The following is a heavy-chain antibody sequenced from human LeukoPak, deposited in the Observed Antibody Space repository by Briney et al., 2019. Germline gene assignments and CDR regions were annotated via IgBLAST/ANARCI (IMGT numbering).Heavy chain of an antibody. CDR1: GFTFSTYS. Sequence: PGGSLRLSCAASGFTFSTYSMKWVRQAPGRGVEWVSYIRSSSSTIYYADSLKGRFTISSDNAKNSLYLQMNSLRADDTALYYWASAVATGIVGATGNIWGQGTMVTVSS. D-gene: IGHD1-26*01. J-gene: IGHJ3*02. CDR3: ASAVATGIVGATGNI. CDR2: IRSSSSTI. V-gene: IGHV3-48*04.